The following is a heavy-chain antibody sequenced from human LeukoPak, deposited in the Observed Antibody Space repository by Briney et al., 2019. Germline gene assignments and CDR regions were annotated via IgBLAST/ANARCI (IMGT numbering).Heavy chain of an antibody. V-gene: IGHV3-48*03. CDR1: GFTFSSFE. CDR2: ITSSGSAI. Sequence: PGGSLRLSCTASGFTFSSFEMNWVRQAPGKGLEWVSYITSSGSAIYYADSVKGRFTISRDNAKNSLYQQMNSLRAEDTTVYYCGRLGYTYGPFDNWGQGTLVTVSS. D-gene: IGHD5-18*01. J-gene: IGHJ4*02. CDR3: GRLGYTYGPFDN.